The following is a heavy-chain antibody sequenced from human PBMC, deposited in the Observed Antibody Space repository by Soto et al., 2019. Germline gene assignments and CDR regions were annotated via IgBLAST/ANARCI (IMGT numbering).Heavy chain of an antibody. J-gene: IGHJ4*02. V-gene: IGHV3-21*01. CDR3: AREGYYGSGSYYKALSFDY. Sequence: EVQLVESGGGLVKPGGSLRLSCAASGFTFSSYSTNWVRQAPGKGLEWVSSISSSSSYIYYADSVKGRFTSSRDNAKNSRYLQMNSLRAEDTAVYYCAREGYYGSGSYYKALSFDYWGQGTLVTVSS. D-gene: IGHD3-10*01. CDR1: GFTFSSYS. CDR2: ISSSSSYI.